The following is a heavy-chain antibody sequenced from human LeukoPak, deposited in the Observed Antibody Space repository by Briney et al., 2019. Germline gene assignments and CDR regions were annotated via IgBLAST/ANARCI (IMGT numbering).Heavy chain of an antibody. J-gene: IGHJ3*02. V-gene: IGHV3-30*18. CDR2: ISYDGSNK. Sequence: QPGRSLRLSCAPSGFTFSSYGMHWVRQAPGKGLEWVAVISYDGSNKYYAHSVKGRFTISRDNSKNTLYLQMNSLRAEDTAVYYCAKSMEYYYDSSAWDAFDIWGQGTMVTVSS. CDR1: GFTFSSYG. CDR3: AKSMEYYYDSSAWDAFDI. D-gene: IGHD3-22*01.